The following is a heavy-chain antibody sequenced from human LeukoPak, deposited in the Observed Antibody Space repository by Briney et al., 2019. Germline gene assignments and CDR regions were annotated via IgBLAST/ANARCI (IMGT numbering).Heavy chain of an antibody. CDR3: ASAGIDRWELLTHAFDI. CDR2: INPSGGST. D-gene: IGHD4-23*01. J-gene: IGHJ3*02. Sequence: ASVKVSCKASGYTFTSYYMHWVRQAPGQGLEWMGIINPSGGSTSYAQKFQGRVTMTRDTSTSTVYMELSSLRSDDTAVYYCASAGIDRWELLTHAFDIWGQGTMVTVSS. CDR1: GYTFTSYY. V-gene: IGHV1-46*01.